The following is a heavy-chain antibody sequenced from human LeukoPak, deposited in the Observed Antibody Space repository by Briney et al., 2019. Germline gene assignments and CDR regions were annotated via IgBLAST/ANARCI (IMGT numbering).Heavy chain of an antibody. Sequence: PGGSLRLSCAASGFTFSSYAMSWVRQAPGKGLEWVSAISGSGGSTYYADSVKGRFTISRDNSKNTLYLQMNSLRAEDTAVYYCARDGWNRPNNYYYYYMDVWGKGTTVTVSS. D-gene: IGHD1-1*01. J-gene: IGHJ6*03. V-gene: IGHV3-23*01. CDR1: GFTFSSYA. CDR3: ARDGWNRPNNYYYYYMDV. CDR2: ISGSGGST.